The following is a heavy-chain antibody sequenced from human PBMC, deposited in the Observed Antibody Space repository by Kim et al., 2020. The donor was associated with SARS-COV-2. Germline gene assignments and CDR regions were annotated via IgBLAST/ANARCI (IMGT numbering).Heavy chain of an antibody. CDR3: ARDGPGLIPSSGWLGRDHYFDY. V-gene: IGHV1-69*13. D-gene: IGHD6-19*01. CDR1: GGTFSSYA. J-gene: IGHJ4*02. CDR2: IIPIFGTA. Sequence: SVKVSCKASGGTFSSYAISWVRQAPGQGLEWMGGIIPIFGTANYAQKFQGRVTITADESTSTAYMELSSLRSEDTAVYYCARDGPGLIPSSGWLGRDHYFDYWGQGTLVTVSS.